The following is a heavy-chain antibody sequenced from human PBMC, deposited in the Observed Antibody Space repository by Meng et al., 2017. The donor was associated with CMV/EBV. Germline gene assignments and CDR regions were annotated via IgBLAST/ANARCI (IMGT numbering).Heavy chain of an antibody. V-gene: IGHV6-1*01. CDR2: TYYRSKWYN. CDR1: GDSVSSNSGA. CDR3: ARDVPNNWFDP. Sequence: ISGDSVSSNSGAGNWIRQSPSRGLEWLGRTYYRSKWYNDYAVSVKSRITINPDTSKNQFSLQLNSVTPEDTAVYYCARDVPNNWFDPWGQGTLVTVSS. J-gene: IGHJ5*02.